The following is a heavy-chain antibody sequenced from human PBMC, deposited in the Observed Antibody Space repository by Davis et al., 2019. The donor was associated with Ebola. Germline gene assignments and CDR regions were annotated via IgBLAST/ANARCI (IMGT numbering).Heavy chain of an antibody. V-gene: IGHV4-30-2*05. Sequence: SETLSLTCTVSGGSISSGGYSWSWIRQPPGKGLEWIGDISHSGHTYYNPSLKSRVTISVDTSKNQFSLKLSSVTAADTAVYYCARERRYYFDYWGQGTLVTVSS. D-gene: IGHD1-1*01. J-gene: IGHJ4*02. CDR3: ARERRYYFDY. CDR1: GGSISSGGYS. CDR2: ISHSGHT.